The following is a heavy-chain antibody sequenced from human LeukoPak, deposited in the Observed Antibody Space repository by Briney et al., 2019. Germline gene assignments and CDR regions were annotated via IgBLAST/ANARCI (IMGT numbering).Heavy chain of an antibody. V-gene: IGHV4-59*01. CDR3: ARGSGSYSSLDS. D-gene: IGHD6-13*01. CDR2: IYYSGST. CDR1: GGSISSYY. J-gene: IGHJ4*02. Sequence: SETLSLTCTVSGGSISSYYWSWIRQPPGKGLEWIGNIYYSGSTIYNPSLKSRVTISVDTSKNQFSLKLSSVTAADTAVYYCARGSGSYSSLDSWGQGTLVTVSS.